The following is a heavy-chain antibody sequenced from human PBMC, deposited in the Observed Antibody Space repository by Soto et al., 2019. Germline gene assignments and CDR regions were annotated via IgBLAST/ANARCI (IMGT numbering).Heavy chain of an antibody. CDR2: IIPIFGTA. J-gene: IGHJ6*02. Sequence: SVKVACKASGGTFSSYAISWVRLAPGQGLEWMGGIIPIFGTANYAQKFQGRVTITADKSTSTAYMELSSLRSEDTAVYYCARDSEYYDILTGYDEKRNYYYYGMDVWGQGITASVSS. V-gene: IGHV1-69*06. CDR1: GGTFSSYA. D-gene: IGHD3-9*01. CDR3: ARDSEYYDILTGYDEKRNYYYYGMDV.